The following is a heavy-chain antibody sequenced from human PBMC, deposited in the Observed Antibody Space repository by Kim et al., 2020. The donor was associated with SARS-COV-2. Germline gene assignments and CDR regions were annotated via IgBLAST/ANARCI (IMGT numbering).Heavy chain of an antibody. D-gene: IGHD6-19*01. Sequence: TYNPSLKSRVTISVDTSKNQFSLKLSSVTAADTAVYYCARGREIAVEFDYWGQGTLVTVSS. J-gene: IGHJ4*02. V-gene: IGHV4-59*09. CDR3: ARGREIAVEFDY.